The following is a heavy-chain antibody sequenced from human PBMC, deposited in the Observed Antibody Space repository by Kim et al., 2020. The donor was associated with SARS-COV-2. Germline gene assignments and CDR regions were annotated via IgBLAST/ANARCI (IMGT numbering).Heavy chain of an antibody. Sequence: ASVKVSCKASGYTFTSYAMNWVRQAPGQGLEWMGWINTNTGNPTYAQGFTGRFVFSLDTSVSTAYLQINSLKAEDTAVYYCASTFWSGYTNWFDPWGQGTLVTVSS. D-gene: IGHD3-3*01. J-gene: IGHJ5*02. CDR2: INTNTGNP. CDR3: ASTFWSGYTNWFDP. V-gene: IGHV7-4-1*02. CDR1: GYTFTSYA.